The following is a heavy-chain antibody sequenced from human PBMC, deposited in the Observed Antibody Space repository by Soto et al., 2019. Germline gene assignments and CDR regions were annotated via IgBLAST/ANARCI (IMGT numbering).Heavy chain of an antibody. Sequence: EVQLLESGGGLVQPGGSLRLSCAASGFTLINYVMSWVRQAPGKGLEWVSGISASGGGTYYADSVKGRFTISRDNSKNTLSLQMTSLRAEDTAVYYCAKAHELLTYYYYNMDVWGQGTTVTVSS. D-gene: IGHD3-10*01. J-gene: IGHJ6*02. CDR3: AKAHELLTYYYYNMDV. CDR2: ISASGGGT. V-gene: IGHV3-23*01. CDR1: GFTLINYV.